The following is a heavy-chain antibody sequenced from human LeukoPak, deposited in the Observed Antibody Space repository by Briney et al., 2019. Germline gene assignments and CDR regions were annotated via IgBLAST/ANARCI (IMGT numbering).Heavy chain of an antibody. Sequence: GGSLRLSCAASGFTFSSYAIHWVRQAPDKGLEWVAVISSDGSNKYYADSVKGRFTISRDNSKNTLYLQMNSLRVEDTTVYYCARASSSLGWYFDLWGRGTLVTVSS. CDR2: ISSDGSNK. CDR3: ARASSSLGWYFDL. J-gene: IGHJ2*01. V-gene: IGHV3-30-3*01. CDR1: GFTFSSYA. D-gene: IGHD6-6*01.